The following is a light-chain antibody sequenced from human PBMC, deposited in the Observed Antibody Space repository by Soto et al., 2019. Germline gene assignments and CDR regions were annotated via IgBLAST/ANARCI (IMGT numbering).Light chain of an antibody. CDR3: CSYAGSSTHVV. CDR1: SSDVGGYNF. V-gene: IGLV2-23*01. Sequence: QSALTQPASVSGSPGQSITISCTGTSSDVGGYNFVSWYQQHPGKAPKLMIYEGSKRPSGVSNRFSGSKSGNTASLTISGLQAEDEADYYCCSYAGSSTHVVFGGGTKLTVL. J-gene: IGLJ2*01. CDR2: EGS.